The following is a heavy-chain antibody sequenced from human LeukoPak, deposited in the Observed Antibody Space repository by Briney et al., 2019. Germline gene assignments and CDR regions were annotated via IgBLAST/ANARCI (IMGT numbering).Heavy chain of an antibody. V-gene: IGHV3-30*02. CDR2: IRYDGSNK. Sequence: RGSLRLSCAASGFTFSSYGMHWVRQAPGKGLEWVAFIRYDGSNKYYADSVKGRFTISRDNSKNTLYLQMNSLRAEDTAVYYCANLGYSGYDSNYWGQGTLVTVSS. D-gene: IGHD5-12*01. CDR3: ANLGYSGYDSNY. J-gene: IGHJ4*02. CDR1: GFTFSSYG.